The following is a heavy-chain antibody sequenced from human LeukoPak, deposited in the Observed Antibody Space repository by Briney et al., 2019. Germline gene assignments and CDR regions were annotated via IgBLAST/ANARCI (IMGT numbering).Heavy chain of an antibody. V-gene: IGHV5-51*01. CDR2: IYPGDSDT. D-gene: IGHD3-22*01. CDR3: ARTTYYYGSSGYYSDPYDAFDI. Sequence: GESLKISCKGSGYSFTSYWIGWVRQMPGKGLEWMGIIYPGDSDTRYSPSFQGQVTISADKSISTAYLQWSSLKASDTAMYYCARTTYYYGSSGYYSDPYDAFDIWGQGTMVTVSS. CDR1: GYSFTSYW. J-gene: IGHJ3*02.